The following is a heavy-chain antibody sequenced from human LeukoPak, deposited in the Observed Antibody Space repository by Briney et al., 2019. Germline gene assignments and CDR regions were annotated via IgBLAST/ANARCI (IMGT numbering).Heavy chain of an antibody. CDR3: ARDRLIAAAGTVWYFDL. D-gene: IGHD6-13*01. J-gene: IGHJ2*01. CDR2: IIPIFVTA. V-gene: IGHV1-69*05. CDR1: GGTFSSYA. Sequence: SVKVSCKASGGTFSSYAISWVRQAPGQGLEWMGGIIPIFVTANYAQKFQGRVTITTDESTSTAYMELSSLRSEDTAVYYCARDRLIAAAGTVWYFDLWGRGTLVTVSS.